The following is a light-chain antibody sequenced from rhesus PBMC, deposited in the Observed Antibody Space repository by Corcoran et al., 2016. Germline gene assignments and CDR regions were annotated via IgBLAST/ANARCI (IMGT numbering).Light chain of an antibody. J-gene: IGKJ1*01. V-gene: IGKV1-25*01. Sequence: DIQMTQSPSSLSASVGDRVTITCQATQGISNNLVWYQQKPGKAPKLLIYKASPLESGVPSRVSGSGSGTDVTRTISGLQPEEFATYYCQHGYDTPRTFGQGTKVEIK. CDR1: QGISNN. CDR2: KAS. CDR3: QHGYDTPRT.